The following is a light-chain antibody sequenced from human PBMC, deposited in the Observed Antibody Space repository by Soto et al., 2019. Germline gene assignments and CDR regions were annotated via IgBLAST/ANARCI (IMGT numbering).Light chain of an antibody. CDR2: AAS. J-gene: IGKJ5*01. CDR3: QQYDGSPIT. V-gene: IGKV1-39*01. Sequence: DIQMTQSPSSLSASVGDRVTITCRASQSISSYLNWYQQKPGKAPKLLIYAASSLQSGAPSRFSGSGSGTDFTLTISRVEPEDFALYICQQYDGSPITFGQGTRLEIK. CDR1: QSISSY.